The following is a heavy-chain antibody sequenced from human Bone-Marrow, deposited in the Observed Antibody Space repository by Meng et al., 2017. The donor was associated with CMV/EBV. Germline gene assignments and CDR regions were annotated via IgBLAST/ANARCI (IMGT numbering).Heavy chain of an antibody. J-gene: IGHJ3*02. Sequence: GGSRRLSCAASGFTFGFYWMHWVRQAPGKGLVWVARIDNDGRSPNYADFVKGRFTISRDNAKNTLYLQMHSLRAEDTAVYYCARDSYYQDAFDIWGQGTLVTVSS. CDR2: IDNDGRSP. CDR3: ARDSYYQDAFDI. D-gene: IGHD2-21*01. V-gene: IGHV3-74*01. CDR1: GFTFGFYW.